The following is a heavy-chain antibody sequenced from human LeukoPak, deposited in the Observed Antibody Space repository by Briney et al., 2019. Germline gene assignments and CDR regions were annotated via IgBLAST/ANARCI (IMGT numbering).Heavy chain of an antibody. D-gene: IGHD5-24*01. J-gene: IGHJ4*02. CDR2: ISGSGGTT. CDR3: ARGMGGYTFDY. CDR1: GYTFTSYG. Sequence: ASVKVSCKASGYTFTSYGISWVRQAPGKGLEWVSAISGSGGTTYYADSVKGRFTISRDNSKNTVFLQMNSLRAEDTAVYYCARGMGGYTFDYWGQGTLVTVSS. V-gene: IGHV3-23*01.